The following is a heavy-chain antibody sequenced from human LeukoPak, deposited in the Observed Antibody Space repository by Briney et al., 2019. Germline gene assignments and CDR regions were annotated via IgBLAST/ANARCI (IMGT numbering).Heavy chain of an antibody. Sequence: SETLSLTCAVYGGSFSGYYWSWIRQPPGKGLEWIGYIYYSGSTYYNPSLKSRVTISVDTSKNQFSLKLSSVTAADTAVYYCARAGDYDSSGYYYAYWGQGTLVTVSS. CDR1: GGSFSGYY. CDR3: ARAGDYDSSGYYYAY. CDR2: IYYSGST. J-gene: IGHJ4*02. V-gene: IGHV4-30-4*08. D-gene: IGHD3-22*01.